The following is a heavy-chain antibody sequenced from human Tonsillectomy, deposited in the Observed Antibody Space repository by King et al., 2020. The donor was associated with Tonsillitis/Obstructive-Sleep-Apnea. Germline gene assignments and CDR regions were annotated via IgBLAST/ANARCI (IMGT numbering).Heavy chain of an antibody. CDR3: ARDPKDYDFWSGPDLNWYFDL. CDR2: IYYSGST. Sequence: QLQESGPGLVKPSETLSLTCTVSGGSVSSGSYYWSWIRQPPGKGLEWIGYIYYSGSTNYNPSLKSRVTISVDTSKTQFDLKLSSVTAAAAAAYYCARDPKDYDFWSGPDLNWYFDLWGRGTLVTVSS. J-gene: IGHJ2*01. V-gene: IGHV4-61*01. D-gene: IGHD3-3*01. CDR1: GGSVSSGSYY.